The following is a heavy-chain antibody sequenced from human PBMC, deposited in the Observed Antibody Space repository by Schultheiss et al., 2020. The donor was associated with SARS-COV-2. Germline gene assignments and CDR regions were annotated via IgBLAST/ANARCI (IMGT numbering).Heavy chain of an antibody. CDR2: ISSSSSYI. J-gene: IGHJ6*03. Sequence: GGSLRLSCAASGFTFDDYAMHWVRQAPGKGLEWVSSISSSSSYIYYADSVKGRFTISRDNAKNSLYLQMNSLRAEDTAVYYCAKSKGAYYYYYMDVWGKGTTVTVAS. V-gene: IGHV3-21*01. D-gene: IGHD1-26*01. CDR3: AKSKGAYYYYYMDV. CDR1: GFTFDDYA.